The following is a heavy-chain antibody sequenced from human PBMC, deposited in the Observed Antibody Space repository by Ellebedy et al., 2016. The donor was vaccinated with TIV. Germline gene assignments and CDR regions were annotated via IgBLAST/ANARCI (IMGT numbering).Heavy chain of an antibody. V-gene: IGHV4-39*01. CDR3: ARCSYDSSGFYSYFGMDV. D-gene: IGHD3-22*01. Sequence: MPSETLSLTCTVSGASISSSSYYRGWIRQPPGKGLEWIGSIYYSGSTYYNPSLKSRVTISVDTSKNQFSLKLSSVTAADTALYYCARCSYDSSGFYSYFGMDVWGQGTTVTVSS. J-gene: IGHJ6*02. CDR2: IYYSGST. CDR1: GASISSSSYY.